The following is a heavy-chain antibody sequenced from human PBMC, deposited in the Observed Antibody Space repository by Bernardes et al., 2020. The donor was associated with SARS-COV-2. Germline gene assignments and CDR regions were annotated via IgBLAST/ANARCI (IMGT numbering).Heavy chain of an antibody. J-gene: IGHJ4*02. V-gene: IGHV1-69*13. CDR2: IIPLFGTA. CDR3: AREVEWSLDF. Sequence: SVKVSCKASGGTFSNSPITWVRQAPGQGLEWMGGIIPLFGTANYAQKFQGRVTITADESTSTAYMEMSSLRSEDTAMYYCAREVEWSLDFWGQGTLVTVSS. D-gene: IGHD2-8*01. CDR1: GGTFSNSP.